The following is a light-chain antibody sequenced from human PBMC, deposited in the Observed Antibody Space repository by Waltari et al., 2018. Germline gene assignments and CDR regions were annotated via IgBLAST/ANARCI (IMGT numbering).Light chain of an antibody. CDR1: QSGGTW. CDR3: QQYSSFST. J-gene: IGKJ2*01. CDR2: MAS. V-gene: IGKV1-5*03. Sequence: DIQMTQSASTGSASVGARVTSPCRASQSGGTWLAWYQQKPWKAPKLLIYMASTLESGVPSRFSGSGSGTEFTLTISSLQPDDFATYSCQQYSSFSTFGQGTKL.